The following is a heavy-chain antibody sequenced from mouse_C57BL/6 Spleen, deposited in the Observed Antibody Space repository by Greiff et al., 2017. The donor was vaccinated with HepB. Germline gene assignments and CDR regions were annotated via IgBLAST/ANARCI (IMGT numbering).Heavy chain of an antibody. CDR1: GYTFTSYW. CDR2: IHPNGGST. Sequence: VKLQQPGAELVKPGASVKLSCKASGYTFTSYWMHWVKQRPGQGLEWIGMIHPNGGSTNYNEKFKSKATLTVDKSSSTAYMQLSSLTSEDSAVYYCARSHWAFDYWGQGTTLTVSS. CDR3: ARSHWAFDY. D-gene: IGHD4-1*01. J-gene: IGHJ2*01. V-gene: IGHV1-64*01.